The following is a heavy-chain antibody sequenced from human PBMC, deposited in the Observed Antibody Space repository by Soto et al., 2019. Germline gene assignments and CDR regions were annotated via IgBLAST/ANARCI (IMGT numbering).Heavy chain of an antibody. J-gene: IGHJ3*02. CDR2: IKKKIDGGIT. V-gene: IGHV3-15*05. Sequence: EVQLVESGGGLVKPGGSLRLSCAASGFTFSNVWMTWVRQAPGKGLEWVGRIKKKIDGGITDYVSTVKGRFTISSDESKTTVYLQMYSLKIEDPAVYYCTTNDAFDIWGQGTMVTVSS. CDR3: TTNDAFDI. CDR1: GFTFSNVW.